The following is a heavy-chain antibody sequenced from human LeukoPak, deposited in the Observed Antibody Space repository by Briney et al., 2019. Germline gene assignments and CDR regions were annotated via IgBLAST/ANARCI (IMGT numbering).Heavy chain of an antibody. CDR3: ARASFGHYYDSSGPPDY. Sequence: PSETLSLTCTVPGGSISSGGYYWSWIRQHPGKGLEWIGYIYYSGSTYYNPSLKSRVTISVDTSKNQFSLKLSSVTAADTAVYYCARASFGHYYDSSGPPDYWGQGTLVTVSS. V-gene: IGHV4-31*03. J-gene: IGHJ4*02. D-gene: IGHD3-22*01. CDR2: IYYSGST. CDR1: GGSISSGGYY.